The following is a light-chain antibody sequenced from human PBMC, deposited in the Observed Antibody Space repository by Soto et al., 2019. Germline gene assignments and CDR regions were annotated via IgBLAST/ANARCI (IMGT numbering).Light chain of an antibody. CDR2: EVS. CDR1: QSLVHIDGNTY. V-gene: IGKV2-24*01. CDR3: MKTTQFPLT. J-gene: IGKJ4*01. Sequence: DIVLTQTPLSSPVTLGQPASISCRSSQSLVHIDGNTYFNWLQQRPGQPPKLLIYEVSNRFSGVPDRFSGSGAGTDFTLEISRVEAEDVGVYYCMKTTQFPLTFGGGTKVEIK.